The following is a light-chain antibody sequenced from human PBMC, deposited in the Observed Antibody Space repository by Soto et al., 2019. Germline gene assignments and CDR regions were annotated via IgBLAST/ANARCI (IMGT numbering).Light chain of an antibody. J-gene: IGLJ7*01. CDR1: SSIIGSNF. V-gene: IGLV1-44*01. Sequence: SVLTQPPAVSATPGQTLTISCSGNSSIIGSNFVYWYQHVPGTAPKLLISRYNQRPSGVPDRFSAAKSDTSASLTISGLQSEDEADYICQAWDDSLNGPVFGGGTQLTVL. CDR3: QAWDDSLNGPV. CDR2: RYN.